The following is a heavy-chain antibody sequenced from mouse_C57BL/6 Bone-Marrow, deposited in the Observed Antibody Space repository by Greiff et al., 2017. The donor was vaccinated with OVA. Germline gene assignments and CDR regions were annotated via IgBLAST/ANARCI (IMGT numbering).Heavy chain of an antibody. Sequence: QVHVKQSGAELVKPGASVKISCKASGYAFSSYWMNWVKQRPGTGLEWIGQFYPGDGDTNYNGKFKGNATLTADKSSSTAYMQLSRLTSEDSAVYFCAREVYYYDSSYRYFDVWGTGTTVTVSS. CDR1: GYAFSSYW. CDR3: AREVYYYDSSYRYFDV. J-gene: IGHJ1*03. D-gene: IGHD1-1*01. CDR2: FYPGDGDT. V-gene: IGHV1-80*01.